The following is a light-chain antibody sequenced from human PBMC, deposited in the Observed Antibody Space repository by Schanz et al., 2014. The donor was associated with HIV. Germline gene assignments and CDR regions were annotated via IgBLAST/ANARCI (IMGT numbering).Light chain of an antibody. CDR2: DVS. CDR3: SSSTSSGTVV. V-gene: IGLV2-14*03. J-gene: IGLJ2*01. CDR1: SSDVGSYDL. Sequence: QSALTQPASVSGSPGQSITISCTGTSSDVGSYDLVSWYQQHPGRAPKLMIYDVSNRPSGVSNRFSGSKSGNTASLTISGLQAEDEADYYCSSSTSSGTVVFGGGTKVTVL.